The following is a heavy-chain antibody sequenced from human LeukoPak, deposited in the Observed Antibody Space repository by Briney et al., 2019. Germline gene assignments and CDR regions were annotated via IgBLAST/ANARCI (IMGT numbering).Heavy chain of an antibody. J-gene: IGHJ6*02. CDR2: ISAYNGNT. CDR1: GYTFTSYG. Sequence: ASVKVSCKASGYTFTSYGISWVRQAPGQGLVWMGWISAYNGNTNYAQKLQGRVTMTTDTSTSTAYMELRSLRSDDTAVYYCARDEPLMGELRALDYYYYGMDVWGQGTTVTVSS. V-gene: IGHV1-18*01. CDR3: ARDEPLMGELRALDYYYYGMDV. D-gene: IGHD3-16*01.